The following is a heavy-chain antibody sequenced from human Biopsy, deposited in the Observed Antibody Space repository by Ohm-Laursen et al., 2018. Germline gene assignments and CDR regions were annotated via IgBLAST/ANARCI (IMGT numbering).Heavy chain of an antibody. CDR1: GFTFSSYG. CDR3: AKCMTGGSNYYFHH. V-gene: IGHV3-33*06. J-gene: IGHJ4*02. CDR2: IWHDGSNK. D-gene: IGHD2-8*01. Sequence: SLRLSCAASGFTFSSYGMHWVRQAPGKGLEWVAAIWHDGSNKNYADPVKGRFTISRDNSKNTLYLQMNSLRGEDTAVYYCAKCMTGGSNYYFHHCGQGTLVTVSS.